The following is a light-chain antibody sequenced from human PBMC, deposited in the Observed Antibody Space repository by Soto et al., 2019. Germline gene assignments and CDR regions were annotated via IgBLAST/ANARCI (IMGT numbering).Light chain of an antibody. CDR1: QSVSSSY. CDR3: QHYDSLPIT. J-gene: IGKJ5*01. V-gene: IGKV3-20*01. Sequence: IGVKMSPGTVSWSPGERAIRSCRASQSVSSSYLAWYQQKPGQPPRLLIYGAPSRATGIPDRFSGSGSGTDFTLTISRLEPEDFAVFYCQHYDSLPITFGQGTRLAIK. CDR2: GAP.